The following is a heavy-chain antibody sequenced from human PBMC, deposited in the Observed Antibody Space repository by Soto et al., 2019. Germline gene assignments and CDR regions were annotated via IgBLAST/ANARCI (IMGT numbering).Heavy chain of an antibody. Sequence: VASVKVSCKASGYTFTGYYMHWARQAPGQGLEWMGWINPNSGGTNYAQKFQGRVNMTRDTSISTAYMELSRLRSDDTAVYYCATQTCSGGSCYYAYWGQGTLVTVSS. D-gene: IGHD2-15*01. CDR3: ATQTCSGGSCYYAY. CDR1: GYTFTGYY. CDR2: INPNSGGT. J-gene: IGHJ4*02. V-gene: IGHV1-2*02.